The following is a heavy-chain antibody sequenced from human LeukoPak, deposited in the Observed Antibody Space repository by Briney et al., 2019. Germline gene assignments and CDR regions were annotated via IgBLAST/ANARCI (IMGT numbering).Heavy chain of an antibody. D-gene: IGHD4-17*01. CDR3: AKDDDYGDYDY. Sequence: GSPRLSCSASGFTFSTYGMHWVRQAPGKGLEWVAVIWNDGSNKYYADSVKGRSTISRDNSKNTLYLQMNSLRAEDTAVYYCAKDDDYGDYDYWGQGTLVTVCS. CDR1: GFTFSTYG. CDR2: IWNDGSNK. J-gene: IGHJ4*02. V-gene: IGHV3-33*06.